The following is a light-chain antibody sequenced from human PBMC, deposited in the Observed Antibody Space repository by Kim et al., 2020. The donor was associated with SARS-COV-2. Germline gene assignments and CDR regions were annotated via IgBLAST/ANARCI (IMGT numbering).Light chain of an antibody. CDR2: DTD. V-gene: IGLV7-46*01. J-gene: IGLJ3*02. Sequence: PGETVTLTCVSSTGPGTSANYPYWFQQKPGRAPRTLIYDTDKKHSWTPVRFSGSLLGGKAALTLSGAQPDDEAEYYCLLTQADARVFGGGTQLTVL. CDR3: LLTQADARV. CDR1: TGPGTSANY.